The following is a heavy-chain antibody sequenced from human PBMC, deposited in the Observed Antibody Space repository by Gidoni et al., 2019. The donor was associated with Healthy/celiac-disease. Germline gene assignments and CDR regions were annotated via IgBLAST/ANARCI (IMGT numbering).Heavy chain of an antibody. J-gene: IGHJ4*02. Sequence: EVQLLESGGGLVQPGGSLRLSCAASGFTFSSDAMSWVRQAPGKGLEWVSAISGSGGSTDYADSVKGRFTISRDNSKNTPYLQMNSLRAEDTAVYYCAKDHRGTVTTFDYWGQGTLVTVSS. V-gene: IGHV3-23*01. D-gene: IGHD4-17*01. CDR1: GFTFSSDA. CDR3: AKDHRGTVTTFDY. CDR2: ISGSGGST.